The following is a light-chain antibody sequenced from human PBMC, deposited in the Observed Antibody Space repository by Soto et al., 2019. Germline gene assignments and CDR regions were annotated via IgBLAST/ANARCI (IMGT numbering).Light chain of an antibody. J-gene: IGLJ1*01. CDR1: SSDVGGYNY. CDR3: SSYTSSSTLYV. V-gene: IGLV2-14*01. Sequence: QSSLTQPASVSGSPGQSSTISYTGTSSDVGGYNYVSWYQQHPGKAPKLMIYDVSNRPSGVSNRFSGSKSGNTASLTISGLQAEDEADYYCSSYTSSSTLYVFGTGTKLTVL. CDR2: DVS.